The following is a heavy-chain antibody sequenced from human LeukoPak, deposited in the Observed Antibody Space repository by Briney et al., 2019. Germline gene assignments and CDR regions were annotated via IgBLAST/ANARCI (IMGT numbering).Heavy chain of an antibody. CDR1: GFTSIAYA. J-gene: IGHJ6*02. D-gene: IGHD3-16*01. V-gene: IGHV3-23*01. CDR2: ISGGGVTT. Sequence: GGSLRLSCVGSGFTSIAYALTWARQAPGKGLEWVSGISGGGVTTYYADSVKGRFTISRDNSKNTLYLQMNSLRADDTAVYYCARNQQLGGHSYYYYGMDVWGQGTTVTVSS. CDR3: ARNQQLGGHSYYYYGMDV.